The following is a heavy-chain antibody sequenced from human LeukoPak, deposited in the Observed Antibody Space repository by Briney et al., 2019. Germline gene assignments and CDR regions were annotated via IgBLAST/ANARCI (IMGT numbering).Heavy chain of an antibody. Sequence: GGSLRLSCAASGFPFSSYWMSWVRQAPGKGLERVANIKKDGSDKHYVDSVKGRFTISRDNAKNTLYLQMNSLRAEDTAVYYCARAVRSGWYIYWGQGTLVTVSS. CDR3: ARAVRSGWYIY. CDR1: GFPFSSYW. CDR2: IKKDGSDK. V-gene: IGHV3-7*01. J-gene: IGHJ4*02. D-gene: IGHD6-19*01.